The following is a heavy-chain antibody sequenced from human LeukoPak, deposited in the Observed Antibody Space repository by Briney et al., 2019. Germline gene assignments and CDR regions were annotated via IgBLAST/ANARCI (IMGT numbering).Heavy chain of an antibody. Sequence: PSQTLSLTCTVSGGSISSGGYYWSWIRQPPGKGLEWIGEINHSGSTNYNPSLKSRVTISVDTSKNQFSLKLSSVTAADTAVYYCAREVGTAMVKDAFDIWGQGTMVTVSS. J-gene: IGHJ3*02. D-gene: IGHD5-18*01. CDR2: INHSGST. V-gene: IGHV4-30-2*01. CDR3: AREVGTAMVKDAFDI. CDR1: GGSISSGGYY.